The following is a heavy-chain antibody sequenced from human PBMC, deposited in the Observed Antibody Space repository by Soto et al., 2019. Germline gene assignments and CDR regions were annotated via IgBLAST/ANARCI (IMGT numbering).Heavy chain of an antibody. Sequence: GPLRLYCAASGFTFSSYSMNRVRQAPGKGLEWVSYISSSSSTIYYADSVKGRFTISRDSAKTSLYLQMNSLRDEDTAVYYCARDHNYAFGYWGQGTLVTVSS. CDR1: GFTFSSYS. CDR2: ISSSSSTI. J-gene: IGHJ4*02. D-gene: IGHD5-18*01. CDR3: ARDHNYAFGY. V-gene: IGHV3-48*02.